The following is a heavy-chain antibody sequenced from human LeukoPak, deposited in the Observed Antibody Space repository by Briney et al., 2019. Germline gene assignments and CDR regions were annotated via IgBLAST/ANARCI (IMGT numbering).Heavy chain of an antibody. D-gene: IGHD1-7*01. V-gene: IGHV3-23*01. CDR2: ISRSGDVT. CDR1: GFTFSSYV. J-gene: IGHJ4*02. Sequence: GGSLRLSCAASGFTFSSYVMNWVRQAPGEGLEWVSGISRSGDVTYYADSVKGRFTISRDNSKNTLYLQMSSLRAEDTAVYYCAKDGPRIGGITARYFDYWGQGTLVTVSS. CDR3: AKDGPRIGGITARYFDY.